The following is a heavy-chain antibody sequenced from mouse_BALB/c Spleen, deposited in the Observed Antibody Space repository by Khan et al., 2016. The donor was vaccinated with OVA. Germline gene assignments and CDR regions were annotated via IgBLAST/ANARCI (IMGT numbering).Heavy chain of an antibody. CDR2: ISSGGNYT. V-gene: IGHV5-9-3*01. CDR3: ARPPITAVVATSYWFFDV. J-gene: IGHJ1*01. Sequence: EVELVESGGGLVQPGGSLKLSCAASGFTFSSYAMSWVRQTPEKRLEWVATISSGGNYTYYPDSVKGRFTISRDNAKSTPYLQMSSLRSEDTAMFYCARPPITAVVATSYWFFDVWGAGTTVTVSS. CDR1: GFTFSSYA. D-gene: IGHD1-1*01.